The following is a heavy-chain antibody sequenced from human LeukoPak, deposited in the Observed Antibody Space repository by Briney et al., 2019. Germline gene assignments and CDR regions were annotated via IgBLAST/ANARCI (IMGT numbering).Heavy chain of an antibody. CDR3: ARVKQLVGWVDY. V-gene: IGHV4-61*02. J-gene: IGHJ4*02. CDR2: IYTSGST. CDR1: GGSISGGSYY. D-gene: IGHD6-6*01. Sequence: SETLSLTCTVSGGSISGGSYYWSWIRQPAGKGLEWIGRIYTSGSTNYNPSLKSRVTISVDTSKNQFSLKLSSVTAADTAVYYCARVKQLVGWVDYWGQGTLVTVSS.